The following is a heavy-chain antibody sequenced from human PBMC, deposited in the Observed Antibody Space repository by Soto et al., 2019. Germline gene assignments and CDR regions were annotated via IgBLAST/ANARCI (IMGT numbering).Heavy chain of an antibody. CDR1: GGSISSSNW. CDR2: IYHSGST. V-gene: IGHV4-4*02. Sequence: QVQLQESGPGLVKPSGTLSLTCAVSGGSISSSNWWSWVRQPPGKGLEWIGEIYHSGSTNYNPSLRIRVTISVEKSKNQFSLKLSSVTAAATAVYYCARVSGSYYYGMDVWGQGITVTVSS. J-gene: IGHJ6*02. CDR3: ARVSGSYYYGMDV. D-gene: IGHD1-26*01.